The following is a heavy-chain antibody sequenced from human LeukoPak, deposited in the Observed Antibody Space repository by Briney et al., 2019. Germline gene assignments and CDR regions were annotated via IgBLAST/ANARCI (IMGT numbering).Heavy chain of an antibody. CDR2: IIPIFGTA. CDR3: ARAQELYCSGGSCRLDP. Sequence: ASVKVSCKASGGTFSSYAISWVRQAPGQGLEWMGGIIPIFGTANYAQKFQGRVTITADESTSTAYMELSSLRSEDTAVYYCARAQELYCSGGSCRLDPWGQGTLVTVSS. CDR1: GGTFSSYA. V-gene: IGHV1-69*01. D-gene: IGHD2-15*01. J-gene: IGHJ5*02.